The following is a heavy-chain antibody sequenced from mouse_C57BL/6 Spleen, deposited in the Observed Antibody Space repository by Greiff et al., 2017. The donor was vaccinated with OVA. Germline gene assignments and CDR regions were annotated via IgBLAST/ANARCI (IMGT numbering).Heavy chain of an antibody. CDR2: INPSSGYT. V-gene: IGHV1-7*01. CDR1: GYTFTSYW. CDR3: AIDSNYEDYYAMEY. Sequence: QVQLKESGAELAKSGASVKLSCKASGYTFTSYWMHWVKQRPGQGLEWIGYINPSSGYTKYNQKFKDKATLTADKSSSTAYMQLSSLTYDDSAVYYCAIDSNYEDYYAMEYWGQGTSVTVSS. J-gene: IGHJ4*01. D-gene: IGHD2-5*01.